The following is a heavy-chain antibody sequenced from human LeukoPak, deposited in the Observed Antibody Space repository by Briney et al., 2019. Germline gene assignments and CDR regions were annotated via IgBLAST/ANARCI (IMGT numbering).Heavy chain of an antibody. CDR3: ATHIFSELRYFDWSTNE. Sequence: PSETLSLTCTVSGYSISSGYYWGWIRQPPGKGLEWIGSIYHSGSTYYNPSLKSRVTISLDTSKNQFSLRLSSVTAADTAVYYCATHIFSELRYFDWSTNEWGQGTLVTISS. CDR1: GYSISSGYY. V-gene: IGHV4-38-2*02. CDR2: IYHSGST. D-gene: IGHD3-9*01. J-gene: IGHJ4*02.